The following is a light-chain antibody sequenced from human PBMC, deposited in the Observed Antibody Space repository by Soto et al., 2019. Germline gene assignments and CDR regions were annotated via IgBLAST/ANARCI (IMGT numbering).Light chain of an antibody. CDR3: SAYSTSYFYV. V-gene: IGLV2-14*01. Sequence: QSALTRPASVAGSPGQSLAVSCTGTTSDVSFYDYVSSYQQYPGKAPKPLVYGVTSRPSGISNRFFCSKSGSTSSLTISGLRDEDEADYYCSAYSTSYFYVCGSGTKVTVL. J-gene: IGLJ1*01. CDR2: GVT. CDR1: TSDVSFYDY.